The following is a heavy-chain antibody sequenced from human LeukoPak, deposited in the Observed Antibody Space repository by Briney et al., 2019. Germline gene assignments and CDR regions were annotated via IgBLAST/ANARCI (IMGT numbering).Heavy chain of an antibody. D-gene: IGHD6-19*01. CDR3: ARGGKIPVAGTRSPQYFHH. V-gene: IGHV3-30*02. CDR2: IRDDGINK. J-gene: IGHJ1*01. Sequence: GGALRLSCAASVVIFSSDVMHWGRQAPGKGLEWGTFIRDDGINKYYADSVKGRVTISTDNSKNELYLQMDSLRAEDTGVYYCARGGKIPVAGTRSPQYFHHWGQGTLVTVSS. CDR1: VVIFSSDV.